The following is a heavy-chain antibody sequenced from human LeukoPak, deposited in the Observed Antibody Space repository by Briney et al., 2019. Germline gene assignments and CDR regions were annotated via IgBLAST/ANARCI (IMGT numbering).Heavy chain of an antibody. J-gene: IGHJ4*02. V-gene: IGHV5-51*01. D-gene: IGHD2-15*01. CDR1: GYSFTSYW. CDR3: ARHYCSGGSCYLRHFDY. CDR2: IYPGDSDT. Sequence: GESLKISCKGSGYSFTSYWIGWVRQMPGKGLEWMGIIYPGDSDTRYSPSFQGQVTISADKSISTAYLQWSSLKASDTAMYYCARHYCSGGSCYLRHFDYWGQGTLVTVSS.